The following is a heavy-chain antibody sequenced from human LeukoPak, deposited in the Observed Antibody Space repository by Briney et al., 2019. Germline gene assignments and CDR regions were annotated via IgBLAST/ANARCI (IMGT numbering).Heavy chain of an antibody. CDR2: IYYSGST. J-gene: IGHJ4*02. V-gene: IGHV4-59*08. CDR3: ARHSRLDKSSLSWADY. D-gene: IGHD2-2*03. CDR1: GGSISSYF. Sequence: SETLSLTCTVSGGSISSYFWSCVRQPPGKGLEWIGYIYYSGSTNYNPSLKSRVTISVDTSKNQFSLKLSSVTAADTAVYYCARHSRLDKSSLSWADYWGQGTLVTVSS.